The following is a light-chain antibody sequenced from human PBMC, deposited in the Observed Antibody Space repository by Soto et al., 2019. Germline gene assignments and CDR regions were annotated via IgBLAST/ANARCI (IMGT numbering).Light chain of an antibody. CDR1: QSISSW. CDR2: DAS. CDR3: QQYNSYSGT. Sequence: DIQMTQSPSTLSASVGDRVTIPCRASQSISSWLAWYQQKPGKAPKLLIYDASSLESGVPSRFSGSGSGTEFTLTISSLQHDDFATYYCQQYNSYSGTFGQGTKVDIK. V-gene: IGKV1-5*01. J-gene: IGKJ1*01.